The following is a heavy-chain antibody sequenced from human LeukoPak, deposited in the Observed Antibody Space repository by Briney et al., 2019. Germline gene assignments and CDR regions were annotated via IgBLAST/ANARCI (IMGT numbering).Heavy chain of an antibody. CDR3: ARVQQQLDPAVDAFDI. Sequence: GASVKVSCKASGYTFTSYAMHWVRQAPGQRLEWMGWIYAGNGNTKYSQKFQGRVTITRDTSASTAYMELSSLRSEDTAVYYCARVQQQLDPAVDAFDIWGQGTMVTVSS. V-gene: IGHV1-3*01. J-gene: IGHJ3*02. CDR2: IYAGNGNT. D-gene: IGHD6-13*01. CDR1: GYTFTSYA.